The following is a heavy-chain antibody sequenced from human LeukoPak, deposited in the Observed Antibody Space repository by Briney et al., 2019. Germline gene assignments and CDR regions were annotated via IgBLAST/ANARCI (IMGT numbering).Heavy chain of an antibody. CDR1: GFTFSSYA. CDR3: ARGWNYFDY. V-gene: IGHV3-23*01. CDR2: ISGSGGST. Sequence: GGSLRLSCAASGFTFSSYAMSWVRQAPGKGLEWVSAISGSGGSTYYADSVKGRFTISRDNSKNTLYLQMSSLRPEDSAVYYCARGWNYFDYWGQGTLVTVSS. J-gene: IGHJ4*02. D-gene: IGHD1-1*01.